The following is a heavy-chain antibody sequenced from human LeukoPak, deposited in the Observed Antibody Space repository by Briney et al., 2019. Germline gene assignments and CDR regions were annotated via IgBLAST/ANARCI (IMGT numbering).Heavy chain of an antibody. J-gene: IGHJ2*01. CDR1: GGSISSGSYY. Sequence: PSETLSLTCTVSGGSISSGSYYWSWIRQPAGKGLEWIGRIYSSGSTNYHPSLKSRVTISLDTSKNQFSLKLSSVTAADTAVYYCARQYSDILTGYHRGELYWYFDLWGRGTLVTVSS. CDR3: ARQYSDILTGYHRGELYWYFDL. CDR2: IYSSGST. V-gene: IGHV4-61*02. D-gene: IGHD3-9*01.